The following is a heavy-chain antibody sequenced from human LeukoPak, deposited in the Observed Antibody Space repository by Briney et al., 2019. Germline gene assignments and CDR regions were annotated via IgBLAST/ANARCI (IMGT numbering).Heavy chain of an antibody. Sequence: GGSLRLSCAASGFTFSTYTMTWVRQAPGKGLEWVSGISGSSGSTYYADSVKGRFTISRDNSKNTLYLQMNSLRADDTAVYYCAKDLGRYRNNFFDYWGQGNLVTVSS. CDR2: ISGSSGST. CDR1: GFTFSTYT. V-gene: IGHV3-23*01. J-gene: IGHJ4*02. D-gene: IGHD1-26*01. CDR3: AKDLGRYRNNFFDY.